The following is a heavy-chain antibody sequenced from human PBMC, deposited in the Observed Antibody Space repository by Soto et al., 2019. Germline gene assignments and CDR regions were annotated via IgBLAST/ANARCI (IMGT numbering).Heavy chain of an antibody. D-gene: IGHD3-22*01. CDR2: IYYSGST. V-gene: IGHV4-61*01. CDR1: GGSVSSGSYY. CDR3: ARDSPRNYDSSGPYDY. Sequence: ETLSLTCTVSGGSVSSGSYYWSWIRQPPGKGLEWIGYIYYSGSTNYNPSLKSRVTISVDTSKNQFSLKLSSVTAADTAVYYCARDSPRNYDSSGPYDYWGQGTLVTVSS. J-gene: IGHJ4*02.